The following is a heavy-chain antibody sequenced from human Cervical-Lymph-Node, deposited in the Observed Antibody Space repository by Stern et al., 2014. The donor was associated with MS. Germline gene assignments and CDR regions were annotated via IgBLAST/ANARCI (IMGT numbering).Heavy chain of an antibody. CDR3: ALSSETSDRWYSLGYDL. Sequence: VQLVQSGAEVTKPWSSVKVSCKASGGTFSKFPSSWVRQAPGQGLEWMGGIFPGFGTPPYAQEFKDRVTNTADVSTSTGYMELSSLRSDDTAVYYCALSSETSDRWYSLGYDLWGQGTLVTVSS. CDR2: IFPGFGTP. J-gene: IGHJ5*02. D-gene: IGHD6-13*01. CDR1: GGTFSKFP. V-gene: IGHV1-69*01.